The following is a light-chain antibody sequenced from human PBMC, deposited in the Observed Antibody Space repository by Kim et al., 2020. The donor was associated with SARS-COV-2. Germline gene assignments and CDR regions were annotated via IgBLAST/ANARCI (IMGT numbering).Light chain of an antibody. CDR3: QQYNNWPALT. Sequence: SPGDRATLSCRASQSVSSNLAWYQQKPGQAPRLLIYGASTRASGIPARFSGSGSGTEFTLTISSLQSEDFAVYYCQQYNNWPALTFGGGTKVEIK. V-gene: IGKV3-15*01. CDR1: QSVSSN. J-gene: IGKJ4*01. CDR2: GAS.